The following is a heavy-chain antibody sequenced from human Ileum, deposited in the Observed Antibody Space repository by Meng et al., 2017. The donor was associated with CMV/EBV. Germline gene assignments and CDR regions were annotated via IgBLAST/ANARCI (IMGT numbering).Heavy chain of an antibody. Sequence: QVQLQESGPGLVKPSETLSLTCTVSGGSISSYYWTWIRQSAVKGLEFIGRVHFTGGIDYNPSLMSRVTMSVDTSRNQLSLNVKSVTAADTAVYYCARAAARGVPVDYWGQGILVTVSS. CDR1: GGSISSYY. D-gene: IGHD3-10*01. J-gene: IGHJ4*02. V-gene: IGHV4-4*07. CDR2: VHFTGGI. CDR3: ARAAARGVPVDY.